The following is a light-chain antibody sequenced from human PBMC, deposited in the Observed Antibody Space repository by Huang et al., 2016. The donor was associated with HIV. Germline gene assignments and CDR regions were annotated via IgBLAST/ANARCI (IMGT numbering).Light chain of an antibody. CDR3: QQYFDVPWT. CDR2: WES. CDR1: QSLLFRSNNKNY. J-gene: IGKJ1*01. Sequence: IVMTQSPDSLAVSLGETATINCKSSQSLLFRSNNKNYLAWYQQKPGQPPTLLMSWESTRGSGVPSRFSGGGSGTDFTLTISSLQAEDVAVYFCQQYFDVPWTFGRGTKVEIK. V-gene: IGKV4-1*01.